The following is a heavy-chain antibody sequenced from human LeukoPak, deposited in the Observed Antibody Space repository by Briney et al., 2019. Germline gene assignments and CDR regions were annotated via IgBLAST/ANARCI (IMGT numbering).Heavy chain of an antibody. CDR3: AKDLMGSGDY. CDR2: ITSDGGST. J-gene: IGHJ4*02. Sequence: GGSLRPSCSASGFTFSSYAMYWVRQAPGKGLQYVSSITSDGGSTYYAGSVKGRFTISRDNSKNTLYLHMSSLRPEDTAVYYCAKDLMGSGDYWGQGTLVTVSS. D-gene: IGHD3-10*01. V-gene: IGHV3-64D*06. CDR1: GFTFSSYA.